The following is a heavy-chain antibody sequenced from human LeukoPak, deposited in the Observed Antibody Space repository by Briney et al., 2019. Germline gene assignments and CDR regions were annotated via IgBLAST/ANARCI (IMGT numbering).Heavy chain of an antibody. CDR3: VRERTLRLLLTTDTFSI. D-gene: IGHD3-22*01. CDR1: GFTVSSNY. Sequence: GGSLRLSCAASGFTVSSNYMSWVRQAPGKGLEWVSVIYSGGNTRYAEAVKGRFTISRDNSNNTVYLQMNSLRDEDTAVYYCVRERTLRLLLTTDTFSICGQGTMVTVSS. J-gene: IGHJ3*02. CDR2: IYSGGNT. V-gene: IGHV3-66*01.